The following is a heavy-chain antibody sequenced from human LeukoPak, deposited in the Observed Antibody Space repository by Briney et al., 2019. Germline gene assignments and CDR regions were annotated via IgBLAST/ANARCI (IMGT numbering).Heavy chain of an antibody. CDR1: GFTFSSYW. D-gene: IGHD6-13*01. CDR3: ARDVLWAAAGMNYYYYYGMDV. Sequence: GGSLRLSCAASGFTFSSYWMTWVRQAPGKGLEWVANIKRDGSEKRYVDSVKGRFTISRDNAKNSLYLQMNSLRAEDTAVYYCARDVLWAAAGMNYYYYYGMDVWGQGTTVTVSS. V-gene: IGHV3-7*03. CDR2: IKRDGSEK. J-gene: IGHJ6*02.